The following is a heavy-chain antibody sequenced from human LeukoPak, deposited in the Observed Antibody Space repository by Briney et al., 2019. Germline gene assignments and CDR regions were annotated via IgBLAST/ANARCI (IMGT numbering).Heavy chain of an antibody. V-gene: IGHV3-48*03. J-gene: IGHJ4*02. D-gene: IGHD4-23*01. CDR2: ISSSDSTI. CDR3: ARDYGGSSPFDY. CDR1: GFTFSSYE. Sequence: GGSLRLSCAASGFTFSSYEMHWVRQAPGKGLEWVSYISSSDSTIYYTDSVKGRFTISRDNAKNSLYLQMNSLRAEDTAVYYCARDYGGSSPFDYWGQGTLVTVSS.